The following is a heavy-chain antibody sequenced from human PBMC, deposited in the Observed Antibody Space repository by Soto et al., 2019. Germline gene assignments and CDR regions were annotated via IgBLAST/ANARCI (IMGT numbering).Heavy chain of an antibody. CDR3: ARETGIAAAGTSAYYGMDV. D-gene: IGHD6-13*01. CDR2: INAGNGNT. V-gene: IGHV1-3*05. Sequence: QAQLVQSGAEEKKPGASVKVSCKASGYTFTSYAMHWVRQAPGQRLEWMGWINAGNGNTKYSQKFQGRVTITRDTAASTAYTELSSLRSEATAVYYCARETGIAAAGTSAYYGMDVWGQGTTVTVSS. J-gene: IGHJ6*02. CDR1: GYTFTSYA.